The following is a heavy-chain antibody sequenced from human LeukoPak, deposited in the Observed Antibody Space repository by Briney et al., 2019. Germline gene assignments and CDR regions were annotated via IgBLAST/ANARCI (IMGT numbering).Heavy chain of an antibody. D-gene: IGHD6-13*01. CDR3: ARGGGIAAAIDAFDI. CDR1: GYTFTGYY. J-gene: IGHJ3*02. Sequence: GASVKVSCKASGYTFTGYYMHWVRQAPGQGLEWMGWVNPNSGGTNYAQKFQGRVTMTRDTSINTAYMELSRLRSDDTAVYYCARGGGIAAAIDAFDIWGQGTMVTVSS. V-gene: IGHV1-2*02. CDR2: VNPNSGGT.